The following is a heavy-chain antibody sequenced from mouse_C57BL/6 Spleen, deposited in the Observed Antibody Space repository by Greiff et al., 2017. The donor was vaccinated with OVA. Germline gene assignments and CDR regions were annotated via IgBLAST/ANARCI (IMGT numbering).Heavy chain of an antibody. J-gene: IGHJ2*01. V-gene: IGHV1-4*01. CDR1: GYTFTSYT. CDR3: ARCAYGSSYFDY. Sequence: VQLQQSGAELARPGASVKMSCKASGYTFTSYTMHWVKQRPGQGLEWIGYINPSSGYTKYNQKFKDKATLTADKSSSTAYMQLSSLTSEDSAVYYCARCAYGSSYFDYWGQGTTLTVSS. CDR2: INPSSGYT. D-gene: IGHD1-1*01.